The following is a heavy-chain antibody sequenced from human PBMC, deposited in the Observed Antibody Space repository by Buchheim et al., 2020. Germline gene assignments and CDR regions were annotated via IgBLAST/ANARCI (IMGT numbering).Heavy chain of an antibody. CDR3: TGIGSVVVPNYYYYGMDV. CDR2: IKSKTDGGTT. Sequence: EVQLVESGGGLVKPGGSLRLSCAASGFTFSNAWMSWVRQAPGKGLEWVGRIKSKTDGGTTDYAAPVKGRFTISRDDSKNTLYLQMNSLKTEDTAVYYCTGIGSVVVPNYYYYGMDVWGQGTT. CDR1: GFTFSNAW. V-gene: IGHV3-15*01. D-gene: IGHD3-22*01. J-gene: IGHJ6*02.